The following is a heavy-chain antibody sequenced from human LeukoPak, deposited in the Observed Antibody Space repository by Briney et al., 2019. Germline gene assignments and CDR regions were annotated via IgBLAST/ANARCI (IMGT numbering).Heavy chain of an antibody. J-gene: IGHJ3*02. CDR2: INPNSGGT. V-gene: IGHV1-2*02. CDR3: ARVRATSIGAFDI. CDR1: GYTFTSYG. D-gene: IGHD1-26*01. Sequence: ASVKVSCKASGYTFTSYGISWVRQAPGQGLEWMGWINPNSGGTNYAQKFQGRVTMTRDTSISTAYMELSRLRSDDTAVYYCARVRATSIGAFDIWGQGTMVTVSS.